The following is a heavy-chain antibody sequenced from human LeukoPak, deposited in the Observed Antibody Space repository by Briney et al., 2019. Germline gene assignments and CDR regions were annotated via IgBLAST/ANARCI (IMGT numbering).Heavy chain of an antibody. Sequence: PGGSLRLSCAVSGFTFSSYWMSWVRQAPGKGLEWVANIKQDGSEKYYVDSVKGRFSTSRDNAKNSLYLQMNSLRAEDTAVYYCARILSEQGYWGQGTLVTVSS. V-gene: IGHV3-7*01. J-gene: IGHJ4*02. CDR2: IKQDGSEK. D-gene: IGHD3-9*01. CDR3: ARILSEQGY. CDR1: GFTFSSYW.